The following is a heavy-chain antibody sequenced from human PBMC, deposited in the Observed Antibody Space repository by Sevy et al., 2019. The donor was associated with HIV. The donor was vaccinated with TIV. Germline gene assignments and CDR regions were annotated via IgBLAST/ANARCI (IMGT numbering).Heavy chain of an antibody. CDR1: GYSFTNYG. V-gene: IGHV1-18*01. D-gene: IGHD3-3*02. Sequence: ASVKVSCKASGYSFTNYGIGWVRQAPGQGLEWMGWISGYNVYTNYAQNLQGRVTMTTDTSTSTAYMELRSLRSDDTAIYYCAKEGKNIRSWFDPWGQGTLVTVSS. CDR2: ISGYNVYT. J-gene: IGHJ5*02. CDR3: AKEGKNIRSWFDP.